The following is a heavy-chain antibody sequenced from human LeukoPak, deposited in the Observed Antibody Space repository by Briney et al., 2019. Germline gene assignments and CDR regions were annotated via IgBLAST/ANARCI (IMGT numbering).Heavy chain of an antibody. Sequence: SETLSLTCAVYGGSSSGYYWSWIRQPPGKGLEWIGEINHSGSANYNPSLKSRVTISVDTSKNRFSLKLSSVTAADTAVYYCARARENDYWGQETLVTVSS. J-gene: IGHJ4*02. CDR2: INHSGSA. CDR3: ARARENDY. CDR1: GGSSSGYY. V-gene: IGHV4-34*01. D-gene: IGHD5-24*01.